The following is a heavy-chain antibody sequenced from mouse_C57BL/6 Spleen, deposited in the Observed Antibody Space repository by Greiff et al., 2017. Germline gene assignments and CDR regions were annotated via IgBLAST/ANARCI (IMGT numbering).Heavy chain of an antibody. CDR1: GYSITSGYY. V-gene: IGHV3-6*01. CDR2: ISYDGSN. Sequence: EVKLEESGPGLVKPSQSLSLTCSVTGYSITSGYYWNWIRQFPGNKLEWMGYISYDGSNNYNPSLKNRISITRDTSKNQFFLKLNSVTTEDTATYYCARGEDGYYVTFAYWGQGTLVTVSA. CDR3: ARGEDGYYVTFAY. J-gene: IGHJ3*01. D-gene: IGHD2-3*01.